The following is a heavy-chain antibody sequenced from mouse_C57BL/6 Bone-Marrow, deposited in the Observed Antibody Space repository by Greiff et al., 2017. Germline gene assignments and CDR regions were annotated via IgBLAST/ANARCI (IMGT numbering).Heavy chain of an antibody. J-gene: IGHJ1*03. CDR2: INPSSGYT. D-gene: IGHD1-1*01. CDR1: GYTFASYW. Sequence: VKLMESGAELAKPGASVKLSCKASGYTFASYWMHWVKQRPGQGLEWIGYINPSSGYTKYNQKFKDKATLTADKSSSTAYMQLSSLTYEDSAVYYCARGIYYYGSSYGGWYVDVWGTGTTVTVSS. V-gene: IGHV1-7*01. CDR3: ARGIYYYGSSYGGWYVDV.